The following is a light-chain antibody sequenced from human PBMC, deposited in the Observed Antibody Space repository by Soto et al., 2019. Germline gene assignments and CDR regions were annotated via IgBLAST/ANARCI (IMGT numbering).Light chain of an antibody. CDR2: DVS. CDR1: SSDVGGYNY. Sequence: QSALTQPASVSGSPGQSITISCTGTSSDVGGYNYVSWYQQHPGKAPKLMIYDVSNRPSGVSNRFSGSKSGNTASLTISVLQAEDAADYYCSSYTSSSTLYVFGTGTKVTVL. CDR3: SSYTSSSTLYV. J-gene: IGLJ1*01. V-gene: IGLV2-14*01.